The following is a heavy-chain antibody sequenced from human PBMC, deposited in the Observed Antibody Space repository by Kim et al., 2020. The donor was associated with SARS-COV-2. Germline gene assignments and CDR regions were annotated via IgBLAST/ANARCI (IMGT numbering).Heavy chain of an antibody. Sequence: SETLSLTCAVYYGSFSGYFCSWIRQTPGKGLEWIGEIDHSGNTNYNPSLKSRVTISIDTAKNQFSLNLSSVTAADTAVYYCARGPRGFYSNSDPQLNWGQGTPVTVSS. CDR2: IDHSGNT. CDR1: YGSFSGYF. D-gene: IGHD2-15*01. CDR3: ARGPRGFYSNSDPQLN. J-gene: IGHJ4*02. V-gene: IGHV4-34*01.